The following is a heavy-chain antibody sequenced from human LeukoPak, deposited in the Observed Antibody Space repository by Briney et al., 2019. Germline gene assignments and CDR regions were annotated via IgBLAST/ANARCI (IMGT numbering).Heavy chain of an antibody. J-gene: IGHJ4*02. CDR1: EFTFNTCT. D-gene: IGHD5-12*01. Sequence: PGGSLRLSCAASEFTFNTCTMNWVRQAPGKGLEWVSSVSSSSNYIYYADSVKGRFTISRDNAKNSLYLQMNSLRAEDTAVYYCARSGGYDKLDYWGQGTLVTVSS. CDR3: ARSGGYDKLDY. V-gene: IGHV3-21*01. CDR2: VSSSSNYI.